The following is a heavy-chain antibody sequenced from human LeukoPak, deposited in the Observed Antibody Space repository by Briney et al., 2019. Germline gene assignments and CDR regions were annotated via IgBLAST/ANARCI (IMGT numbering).Heavy chain of an antibody. CDR2: INPNSGGT. D-gene: IGHD6-13*01. CDR3: ARSIAAPKSPPDY. CDR1: GYTLTELS. Sequence: ASVKVSCKVSGYTLTELSMHWVRQAPGQGLEWMGWINPNSGGTNYAQKFQGWVTMTRDTSISTAYMELSRLRSDDTAVYYCARSIAAPKSPPDYWGQGTLVTVSS. V-gene: IGHV1-2*04. J-gene: IGHJ4*02.